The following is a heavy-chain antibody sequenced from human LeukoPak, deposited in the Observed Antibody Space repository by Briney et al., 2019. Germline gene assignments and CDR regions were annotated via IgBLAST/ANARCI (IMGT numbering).Heavy chain of an antibody. V-gene: IGHV4-39*02. CDR1: GGSISSSSYY. CDR3: ARDEQQRGAFDI. CDR2: IYYSGST. J-gene: IGHJ3*02. D-gene: IGHD6-25*01. Sequence: SETLSLTCTVSGGSISSSSYYWGWIRQPPGKGLEWIGSIYYSGSTYYNPSLKSRVTISVDTSKNQFSLKLSSVTAADTAVYYCARDEQQRGAFDIWGQGTMVTVSS.